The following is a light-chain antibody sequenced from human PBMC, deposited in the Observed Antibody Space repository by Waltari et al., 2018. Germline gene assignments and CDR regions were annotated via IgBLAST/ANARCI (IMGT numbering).Light chain of an antibody. CDR1: QSVFYSSNNKNY. V-gene: IGKV4-1*01. CDR3: QQYYTAPIT. J-gene: IGKJ5*01. CDR2: WAS. Sequence: DIVMTQSPDSLAVSLGARATITCKSSQSVFYSSNNKNYLAWYQLKPGQPPKLLIYWASTRESGVPDRFSGSGSGTDFTLTISSLQAEDVAVYYCQQYYTAPITFGQGTRLEIK.